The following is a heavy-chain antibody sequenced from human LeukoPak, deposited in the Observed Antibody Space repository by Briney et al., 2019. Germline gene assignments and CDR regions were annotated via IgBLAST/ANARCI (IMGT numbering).Heavy chain of an antibody. CDR2: IKQDGSEK. CDR3: ARGTIAAAGYYYFFY. CDR1: GFTFSSYW. Sequence: GGSLRLSCAASGFTFSSYWMSWVRQAPGKGLEWVADIKQDGSEKYYVDSVKGRFTISRDNAKNSLYMQMNSLRAEDTAVYYFARGTIAAAGYYYFFYWGEGTQVTVSS. V-gene: IGHV3-7*04. J-gene: IGHJ4*02. D-gene: IGHD6-13*01.